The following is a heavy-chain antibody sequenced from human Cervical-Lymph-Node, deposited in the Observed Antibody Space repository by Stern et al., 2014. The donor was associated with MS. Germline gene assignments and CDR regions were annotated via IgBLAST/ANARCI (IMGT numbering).Heavy chain of an antibody. J-gene: IGHJ5*02. V-gene: IGHV3-30*18. CDR3: AKDRDHGDSYNWFDP. Sequence: DQLEESGGGVVQPGRSLRLSCAASGFTFSDYGMHWVRQAPRKGLEWLTFISNDVSLKHHVDSVKCRFTISRANSRNILYLQMTSLTPEDTAVYYCAKDRDHGDSYNWFDPWGQGTLVTVSS. D-gene: IGHD2-21*02. CDR2: ISNDVSLK. CDR1: GFTFSDYG.